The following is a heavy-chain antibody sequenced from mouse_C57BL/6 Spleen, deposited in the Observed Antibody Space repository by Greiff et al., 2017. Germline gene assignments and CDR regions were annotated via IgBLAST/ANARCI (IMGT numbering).Heavy chain of an antibody. CDR1: GYTFTSYW. D-gene: IGHD2-4*01. CDR2: IYPGSGST. J-gene: IGHJ4*01. V-gene: IGHV1-55*01. CDR3: ARGGEDYGRINYAMDY. Sequence: QVQLQQPGAELVKPGASVKMSCKASGYTFTSYWITWVKQRPGQGLEWIGDIYPGSGSTNYNEKFKSKATLTVDTSSSTAYMQLSSLTSEDSAVYYCARGGEDYGRINYAMDYWGQGTSVTVSS.